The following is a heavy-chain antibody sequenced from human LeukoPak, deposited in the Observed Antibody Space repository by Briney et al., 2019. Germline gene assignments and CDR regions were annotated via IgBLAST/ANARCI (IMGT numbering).Heavy chain of an antibody. CDR3: ARWRARYYYDSSGYYPQDAFDI. J-gene: IGHJ3*02. D-gene: IGHD3-22*01. Sequence: HPGGSLRLSCAASGFTFSSYAMSWVRQAPGKGLEWVSAISGSGGSTYYADSVKGRFTISRDNSKNTVYLQMNSLRAEHTAVYYCARWRARYYYDSSGYYPQDAFDIWGQGTMVTVSS. CDR1: GFTFSSYA. CDR2: ISGSGGST. V-gene: IGHV3-23*01.